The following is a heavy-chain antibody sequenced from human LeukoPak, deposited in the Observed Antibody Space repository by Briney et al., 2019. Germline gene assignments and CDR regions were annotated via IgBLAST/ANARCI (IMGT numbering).Heavy chain of an antibody. D-gene: IGHD2-2*01. Sequence: GGSLRLSCAASGFTFSSYGMHWVRQAPGKGLEWVAFIRYDGSNKYYADSVKGRFTISRDNSKNTLYLQMNSLRAEDTAVYYCAKDACSSTSCYDGNWFDPWGQGTLVTVSS. J-gene: IGHJ5*02. V-gene: IGHV3-30*02. CDR3: AKDACSSTSCYDGNWFDP. CDR1: GFTFSSYG. CDR2: IRYDGSNK.